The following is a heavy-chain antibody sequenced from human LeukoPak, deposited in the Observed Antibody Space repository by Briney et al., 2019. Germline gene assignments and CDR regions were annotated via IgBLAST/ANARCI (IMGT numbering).Heavy chain of an antibody. V-gene: IGHV3-21*04. CDR3: ARESNTITIFGVVTYYYYMDV. CDR1: GFTFSSYS. Sequence: GGSLRLSCAASGFTFSSYSMNWVRQAPGKGLEWVSSISSSSSYIYYADSVKGRFTISRDNAKNSLYLQMNSLRAEDTALYYCARESNTITIFGVVTYYYYMDVWGKGTTVTVSS. J-gene: IGHJ6*03. CDR2: ISSSSSYI. D-gene: IGHD3-3*01.